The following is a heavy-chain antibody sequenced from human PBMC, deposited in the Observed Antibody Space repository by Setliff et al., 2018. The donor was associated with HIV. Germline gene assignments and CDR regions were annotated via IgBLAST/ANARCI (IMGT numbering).Heavy chain of an antibody. V-gene: IGHV4-39*02. CDR3: ARETFEYDFDDSGYYPDW. Sequence: SETMSLTCTVSGGSVNSTNYYWGWIRQPPGKGLEWIGSIYYSGSTYYNPSLKSRVTISVDTSKNQFSLKLRSVTAADTAVYYCARETFEYDFDDSGYYPDWWGQGTLVTVSS. J-gene: IGHJ4*02. D-gene: IGHD3-22*01. CDR1: GGSVNSTNYY. CDR2: IYYSGST.